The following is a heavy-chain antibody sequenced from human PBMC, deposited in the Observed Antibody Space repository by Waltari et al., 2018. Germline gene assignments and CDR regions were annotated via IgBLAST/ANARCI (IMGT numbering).Heavy chain of an antibody. CDR2: IFSNDEK. J-gene: IGHJ6*02. V-gene: IGHV2-26*01. D-gene: IGHD2-15*01. CDR3: AREYCSGGSCYSAYYYYGMDV. CDR1: GFSLSNARMG. Sequence: QVTLKESGPVLVKPTETLTLTCTVSGFSLSNARMGVSWIRQPPGKALEWLAHIFSNDEKSYSTSLKSRLTISKDISKSQVVLTMTNMDPVDTATYYCAREYCSGGSCYSAYYYYGMDVWGQGTTVTVSS.